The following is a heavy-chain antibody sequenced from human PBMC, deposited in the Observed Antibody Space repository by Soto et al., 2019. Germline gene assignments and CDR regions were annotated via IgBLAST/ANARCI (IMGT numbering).Heavy chain of an antibody. J-gene: IGHJ6*02. CDR2: IYLSGFT. V-gene: IGHV4-31*03. CDR3: ARDLWGYCGADCYPLDV. D-gene: IGHD2-21*02. CDR1: GDSITSSKHY. Sequence: SETLSLTCTVSGDSITSSKHYWSWIRQHPGKGLEWIGYIYLSGFTYSTPSLKSRVTISVDTSKNQFSLKLNSVTAADTAVYYCARDLWGYCGADCYPLDVWGQGTTVTVSS.